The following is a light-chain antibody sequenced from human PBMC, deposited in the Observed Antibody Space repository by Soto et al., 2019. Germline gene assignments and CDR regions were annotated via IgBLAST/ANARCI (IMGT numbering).Light chain of an antibody. CDR1: SSDVGAYNY. J-gene: IGLJ1*01. CDR2: EVS. Sequence: QSVLTQPASVSGSPGQSITISCTGTSSDVGAYNYVSWYQQHPGKVPNLMIYEVSNRPSGVSNRFSGSKSGNTASLTISGLQAEDEADYYCSSYTSSSPYVFGTGTKVTVL. V-gene: IGLV2-14*01. CDR3: SSYTSSSPYV.